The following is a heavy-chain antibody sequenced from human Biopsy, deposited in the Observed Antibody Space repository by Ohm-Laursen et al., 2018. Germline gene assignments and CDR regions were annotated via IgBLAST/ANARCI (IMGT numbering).Heavy chain of an antibody. CDR3: ARLTGDPSY. V-gene: IGHV4-59*07. Sequence: SDTLSLTCTASGGSIKSYYWNWIRQSPGKGLEWIGFIYYTGHTNYNPSLKSRATISVDTSKNQFSLKVISVTAADTAVYYCARLTGDPSYWGQGTLVTVSS. CDR2: IYYTGHT. CDR1: GGSIKSYY. D-gene: IGHD7-27*01. J-gene: IGHJ4*02.